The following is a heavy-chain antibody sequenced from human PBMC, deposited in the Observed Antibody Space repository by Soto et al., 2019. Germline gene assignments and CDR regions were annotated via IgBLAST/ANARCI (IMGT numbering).Heavy chain of an antibody. CDR3: ARGAGDFSGPDSFDT. D-gene: IGHD3-10*01. V-gene: IGHV4-59*01. Sequence: QVQLQESGPRLVKSSEPLSLVCSVPGASIIRSFWGWIRQAPGKRLQYIGYISDSGVTDYDPSLKSPVPTSVDTSKNQFSLRLWSVTAADTAVYYCARGAGDFSGPDSFDTWGKDTMVTVPS. CDR1: GASIIRSF. CDR2: ISDSGVT. J-gene: IGHJ3*02.